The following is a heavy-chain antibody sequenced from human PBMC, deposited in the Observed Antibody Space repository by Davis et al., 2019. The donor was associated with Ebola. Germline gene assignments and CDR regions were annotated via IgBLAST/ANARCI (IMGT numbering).Heavy chain of an antibody. J-gene: IGHJ4*02. Sequence: SRVTISVDTSKNQFSLKLSSVTAADTAVYYCARRRYSGYNFNYYFDYWGQGTLVTVSS. V-gene: IGHV4-39*01. D-gene: IGHD5-12*01. CDR3: ARRRYSGYNFNYYFDY.